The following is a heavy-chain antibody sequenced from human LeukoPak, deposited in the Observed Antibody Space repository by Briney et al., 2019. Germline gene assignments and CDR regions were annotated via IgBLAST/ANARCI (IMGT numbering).Heavy chain of an antibody. D-gene: IGHD1-26*01. CDR2: IKQDGSDK. CDR3: AKVPRPWVGGATGSRYYFHY. V-gene: IGHV3-7*01. Sequence: GGSLRLSCAASGFTFSNYWMSWVRQAPGKGLEWVANIKQDGSDKYFADSVKGRFTISRDNSKNTLYLQMNSLRAEDTAVYYCAKVPRPWVGGATGSRYYFHYWGQGTLVTVSS. J-gene: IGHJ4*02. CDR1: GFTFSNYW.